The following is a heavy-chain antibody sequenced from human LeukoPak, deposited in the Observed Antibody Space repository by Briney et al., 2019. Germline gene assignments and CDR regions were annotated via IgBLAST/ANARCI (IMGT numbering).Heavy chain of an antibody. D-gene: IGHD3-3*01. Sequence: GASVKVSCKASGYTFTSYYMHWVRQAPGQGLEWMGIINPSGGSTSYAQKFQGRVTMTRDMSTSTVYMELSSLRSEDTAVYYCARDLRDFWSGPSFFDYWGQGTLVTVSS. V-gene: IGHV1-46*01. J-gene: IGHJ4*02. CDR2: INPSGGST. CDR1: GYTFTSYY. CDR3: ARDLRDFWSGPSFFDY.